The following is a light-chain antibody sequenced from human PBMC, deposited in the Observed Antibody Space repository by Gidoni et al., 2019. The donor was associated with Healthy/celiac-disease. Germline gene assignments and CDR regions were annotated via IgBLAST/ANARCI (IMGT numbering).Light chain of an antibody. V-gene: IGKV3-15*01. Sequence: ELVMTQSPATLSVSPGERATLSCRASQSVSSNLAWYQQKPGQAPMLLIYVAATRATGIPARFSGSGSGTEFTLTISSLQSEDFAVYYCQQYNNWPPLTFGGGTKVEIK. CDR3: QQYNNWPPLT. J-gene: IGKJ4*01. CDR1: QSVSSN. CDR2: VAA.